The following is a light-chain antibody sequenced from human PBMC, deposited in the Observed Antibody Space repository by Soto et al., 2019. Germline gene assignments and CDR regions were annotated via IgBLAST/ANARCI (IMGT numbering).Light chain of an antibody. J-gene: IGKJ2*01. V-gene: IGKV1-5*01. CDR3: QQYNNYPYT. CDR2: DAS. CDR1: QSISSW. Sequence: DIQMTQSPSTLSASAGDRVTITCRASQSISSWLAWYQQKPGKAPKVLIYDASSLESGVPSRFSGSGSGTEFTLTISSLQPDDVATYYCQQYNNYPYTFGQGTKLEIK.